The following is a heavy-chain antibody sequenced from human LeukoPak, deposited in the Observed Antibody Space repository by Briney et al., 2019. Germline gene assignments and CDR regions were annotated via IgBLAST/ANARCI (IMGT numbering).Heavy chain of an antibody. D-gene: IGHD1-26*01. J-gene: IGHJ3*02. V-gene: IGHV1-69*02. CDR2: IIPILGIA. CDR3: ARVLYSGSYYGAFDI. CDR1: GGTFSSYT. Sequence: SVKVSCKAAGGTFSSYTISWVRQAPGQGLEWMGRIIPILGIANYAQKFQGRVTITADKSTSTAYMELSSLRSEDTAVYYCARVLYSGSYYGAFDIWGQGTMVTVSS.